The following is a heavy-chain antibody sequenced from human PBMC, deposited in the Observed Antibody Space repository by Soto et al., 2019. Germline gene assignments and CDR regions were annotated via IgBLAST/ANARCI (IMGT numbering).Heavy chain of an antibody. CDR2: IYYSGST. D-gene: IGHD3-22*01. CDR3: ARVVPDYYDSSGYYDY. Sequence: SETLSLTCTVSGGSISSGGYYWSWIRQHPGKGLEWIGYIYYSGSTYYNPSLKGRVTISVDTSKNQFSLKLSSVTAADTAVYYCARVVPDYYDSSGYYDYWGQGTLVTVSS. CDR1: GGSISSGGYY. J-gene: IGHJ4*02. V-gene: IGHV4-31*03.